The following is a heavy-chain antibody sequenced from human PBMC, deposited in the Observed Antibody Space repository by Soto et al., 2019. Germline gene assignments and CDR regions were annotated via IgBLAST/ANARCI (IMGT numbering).Heavy chain of an antibody. Sequence: GGSLRLSCAASGFTFSSDNMNWVRQTPGKGLEWVSGISSSGSSTHYAESVKGRFTVSRDNSKNTLYLQMNSLRAEDTAVYYCAEDLGYCSSTSCHGAWGQGTMVTVSS. V-gene: IGHV3-23*01. CDR1: GFTFSSDN. CDR3: AEDLGYCSSTSCHGA. J-gene: IGHJ3*01. D-gene: IGHD2-2*01. CDR2: ISSSGSST.